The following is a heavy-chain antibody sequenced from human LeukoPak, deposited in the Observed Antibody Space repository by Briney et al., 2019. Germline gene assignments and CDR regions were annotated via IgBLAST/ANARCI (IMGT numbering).Heavy chain of an antibody. J-gene: IGHJ4*02. CDR3: ARDPLYYYDSSGYYFDY. CDR1: GFTFDDYA. V-gene: IGHV3-9*01. CDR2: ISWNSGSI. D-gene: IGHD3-22*01. Sequence: PGRSLRLSCAASGFTFDDYAMHWVRQAPGKGLEWVSGISWNSGSIGYADSVKGRFTISGDNSKNTLYLQMNSLRAEDTAVYYCARDPLYYYDSSGYYFDYWGQGTLVTVSS.